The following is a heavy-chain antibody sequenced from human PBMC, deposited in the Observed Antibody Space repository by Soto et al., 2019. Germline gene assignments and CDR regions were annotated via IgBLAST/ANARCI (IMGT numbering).Heavy chain of an antibody. Sequence: QVQLVQSGAEVKKPGASVKVSCKASGYTFTSYGISWVRQAPGQGLEWMGWISAYNGNTNYAQKLQGRVTMTTDTATSTADMELRSLRSDDTAVYYCARDILGFGELLPSSDAFDIWGQGTMVTVSS. J-gene: IGHJ3*02. CDR3: ARDILGFGELLPSSDAFDI. V-gene: IGHV1-18*01. D-gene: IGHD3-10*01. CDR1: GYTFTSYG. CDR2: ISAYNGNT.